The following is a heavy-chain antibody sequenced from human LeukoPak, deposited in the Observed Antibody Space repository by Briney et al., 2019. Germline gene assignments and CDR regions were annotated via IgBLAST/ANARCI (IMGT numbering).Heavy chain of an antibody. CDR1: GYTFTGYY. J-gene: IGHJ4*02. D-gene: IGHD4-17*01. V-gene: IGHV1-2*02. CDR3: ARGADYGDYGVEY. CDR2: INPNSGGT. Sequence: GASVKVSCKASGYTFTGYYMHWVRQAPGQGLEWMGWINPNSGGTNYAQKFQGRVTITADKSTSTAYMELSSLRSEDTAVHYCARGADYGDYGVEYWGQGTLVTVSS.